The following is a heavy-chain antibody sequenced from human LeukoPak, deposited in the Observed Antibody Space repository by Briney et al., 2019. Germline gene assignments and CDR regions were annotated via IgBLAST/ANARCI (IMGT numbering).Heavy chain of an antibody. D-gene: IGHD4-23*01. J-gene: IGHJ6*03. CDR3: ARLGSYGGHGGYYYYMDV. V-gene: IGHV4-59*01. CDR1: GASLSSYY. Sequence: SETLSLTCTVAGASLSSYYGGWIRQPPGKGLEWIGYIYYSGNTNYNPSLKSRVTISVDTSKNQFSLKLSSVTAADTAVYYCARLGSYGGHGGYYYYMDVWGKGTTVTVSS. CDR2: IYYSGNT.